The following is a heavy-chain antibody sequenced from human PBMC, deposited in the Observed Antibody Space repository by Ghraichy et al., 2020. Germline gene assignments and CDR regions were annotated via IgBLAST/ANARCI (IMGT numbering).Heavy chain of an antibody. CDR3: SRRSASSDRFDP. V-gene: IGHV1-2*02. CDR1: GYTFTDNY. CDR2: INPHSGDT. Sequence: ASVKVSCKASGYTFTDNYIHWVRQAPGEGLEWMGWINPHSGDTKYAQTFQVRVTMTRDTSTNTAYMELSGLRYEDTAVYFCSRRSASSDRFDPWGQGTLVTIS. J-gene: IGHJ5*02.